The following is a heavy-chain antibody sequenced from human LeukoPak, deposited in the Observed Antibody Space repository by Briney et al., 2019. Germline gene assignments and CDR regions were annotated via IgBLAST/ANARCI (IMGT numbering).Heavy chain of an antibody. CDR2: ISWDGGST. CDR3: AKDGQRLRLGELSYFDY. Sequence: GGSLRLSCAASGFTFDDYTMHWVRQAPGKGLEWVSLISWDGGSTYYADSVKGRFTISRDNSKNSLYLQMNSLRTEDTALYYCAKDGQRLRLGELSYFDYWGQGTLVTVSS. CDR1: GFTFDDYT. J-gene: IGHJ4*02. D-gene: IGHD3-16*02. V-gene: IGHV3-43*01.